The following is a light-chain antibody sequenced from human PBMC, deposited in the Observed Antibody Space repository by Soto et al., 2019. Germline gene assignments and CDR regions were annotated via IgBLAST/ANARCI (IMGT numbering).Light chain of an antibody. V-gene: IGKV3-11*01. CDR3: QQRSNWPTIT. CDR1: QSVSSY. J-gene: IGKJ5*01. Sequence: EILLTQSPATLSLSPGERATLSCRSSQSVSSYLAWYQQKPGQAPRLLIYDASNRATGIPARFSGSGSGTDFTLTISSLEPEDFAAYYWQQRSNWPTITFGQGTRLEIK. CDR2: DAS.